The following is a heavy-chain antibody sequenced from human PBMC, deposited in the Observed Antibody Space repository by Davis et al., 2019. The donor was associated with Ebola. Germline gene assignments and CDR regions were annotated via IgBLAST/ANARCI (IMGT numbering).Heavy chain of an antibody. J-gene: IGHJ4*02. V-gene: IGHV4-59*01. CDR1: GGSTNTYY. Sequence: MPSETLSLTCTVSGGSTNTYYWTWIRQAQGKGLEWIGDIYYSGTTNYNPTLKSRVTISIDTSKNQLSLKLNSVTAADTAVYYCARDGHNYSYFDFWGQGTLVTVSS. CDR2: IYYSGTT. D-gene: IGHD5-24*01. CDR3: ARDGHNYSYFDF.